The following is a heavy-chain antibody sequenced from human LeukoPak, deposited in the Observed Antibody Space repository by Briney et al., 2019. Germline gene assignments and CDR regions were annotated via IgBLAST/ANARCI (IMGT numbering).Heavy chain of an antibody. Sequence: SQTLSLTCAVSGVSISSGGYSWSWIRQPPGKGLEWIGYIYHSGSTYYNPSLKSRVTISVDTSKNQFSLKLSSVTAADTAVYYCARKGSDYYGSGRRGWFDPWGQGTLVTVSS. D-gene: IGHD3-10*01. V-gene: IGHV4-30-2*01. CDR3: ARKGSDYYGSGRRGWFDP. J-gene: IGHJ5*02. CDR2: IYHSGST. CDR1: GVSISSGGYS.